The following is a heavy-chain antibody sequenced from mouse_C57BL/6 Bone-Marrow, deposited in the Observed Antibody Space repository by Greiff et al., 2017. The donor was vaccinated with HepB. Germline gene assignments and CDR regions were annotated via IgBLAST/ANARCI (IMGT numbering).Heavy chain of an antibody. CDR2: INPYNGGT. J-gene: IGHJ2*01. D-gene: IGHD1-1*01. CDR1: GYTFTDYY. V-gene: IGHV1-19*01. Sequence: EVQLQQSGPVLVKPGASVKMSCKASGYTFTDYYMNWVKQSHGKSLEWIGVINPYNGGTSYNQKFKGKATLTVDKSSSTAYMELNSLTSEDSAVYYCARGTVVAKVDYWGQGTTLTVSS. CDR3: ARGTVVAKVDY.